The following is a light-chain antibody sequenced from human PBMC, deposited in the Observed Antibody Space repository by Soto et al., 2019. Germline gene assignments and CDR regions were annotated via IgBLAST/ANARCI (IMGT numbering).Light chain of an antibody. CDR1: QSLRSS. CDR2: DAS. V-gene: IGKV3-15*01. Sequence: ETMMRQSPDTLSVSLGERATLSCRASQSLRSSLAWYQQKPGQAPRLLIYDASPRATGIPARFSGSGSGTDFTLTIFGLQSEDFAVYYCQQYNIWWTFGQASKVDI. J-gene: IGKJ1*01. CDR3: QQYNIWWT.